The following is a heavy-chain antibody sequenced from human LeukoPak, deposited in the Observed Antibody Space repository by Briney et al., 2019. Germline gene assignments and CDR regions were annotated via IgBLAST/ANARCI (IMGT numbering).Heavy chain of an antibody. Sequence: ASVKVSCKVSGYTLTELSMHWVRQAPGKGLEWMGGFDPEDGETIYAQKFQGRVTMTEDTSTDTAYMELSSLRSEDTAVYYCATGSGWTGPTEGYYFDYWGQGTLVTVSS. D-gene: IGHD6-19*01. J-gene: IGHJ4*02. CDR3: ATGSGWTGPTEGYYFDY. CDR2: FDPEDGET. CDR1: GYTLTELS. V-gene: IGHV1-24*01.